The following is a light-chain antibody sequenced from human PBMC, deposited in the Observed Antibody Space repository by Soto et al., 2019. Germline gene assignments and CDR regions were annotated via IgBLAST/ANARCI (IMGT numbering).Light chain of an antibody. J-gene: IGKJ1*01. V-gene: IGKV3-15*01. Sequence: EIVMTQSPATLSVSPGERATLSCRASQSVSSNLAWYQQKPGQAPRLLIYGASTRATGITARFSGSGSGTEFTLTISSLQSEDVAVYYCQQYNNWPPGTFGQGTKVEIK. CDR1: QSVSSN. CDR3: QQYNNWPPGT. CDR2: GAS.